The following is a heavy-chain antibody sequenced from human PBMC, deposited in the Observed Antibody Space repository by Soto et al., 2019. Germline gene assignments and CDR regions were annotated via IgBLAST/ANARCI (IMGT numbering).Heavy chain of an antibody. Sequence: QVQLVQSGAEVKKPGASVKVSCKASGYTFTNYDINWVRQTTGQEPEWLGWMNPNSGDTGYAQKFQGRVTMTRNAAISTAYMELSSLTFEDTAIYSCARSPRNWGFDFWGQGTLVTVSS. CDR2: MNPNSGDT. V-gene: IGHV1-8*01. J-gene: IGHJ4*02. CDR1: GYTFTNYD. CDR3: ARSPRNWGFDF. D-gene: IGHD7-27*01.